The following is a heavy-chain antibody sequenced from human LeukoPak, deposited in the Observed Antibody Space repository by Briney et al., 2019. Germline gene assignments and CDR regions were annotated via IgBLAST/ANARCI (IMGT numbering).Heavy chain of an antibody. V-gene: IGHV3-23*01. D-gene: IGHD5-24*01. CDR3: ARDRGDGYNSELAFDI. CDR2: ISGSGGST. Sequence: PGGSLRLSCAASGFTFSSYAMSWVRQAPGKGLEWVSAISGSGGSTYYADSVKGRFTISRDNAKNSLYLQMNSLRAEDTAVYYCARDRGDGYNSELAFDIWGQGTMVTVSS. J-gene: IGHJ3*02. CDR1: GFTFSSYA.